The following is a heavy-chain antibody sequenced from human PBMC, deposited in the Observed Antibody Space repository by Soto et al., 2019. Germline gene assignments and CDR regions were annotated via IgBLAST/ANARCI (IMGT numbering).Heavy chain of an antibody. CDR3: ARYSAADRTYGMDV. CDR1: GYSFTSYW. D-gene: IGHD1-26*01. Sequence: AESLTTSCQGSGYSFTSYWIIWVLQMPGKGLEWMGRIDPSDSYTNYSPSFQGHVTISADKSISTAYLQWSSLKASDTAMYYCARYSAADRTYGMDVWGQGTTVTVSS. J-gene: IGHJ6*02. V-gene: IGHV5-10-1*01. CDR2: IDPSDSYT.